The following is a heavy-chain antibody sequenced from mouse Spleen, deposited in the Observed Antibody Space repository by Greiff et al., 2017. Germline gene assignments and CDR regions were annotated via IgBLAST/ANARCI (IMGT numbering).Heavy chain of an antibody. CDR1: GYTFTSYW. CDR2: IYPGSGST. Sequence: QVHVKQPGAELVKPGASVKMSCKASGYTFTSYWITWVKQRPGQGLEWIGDIYPGSGSTNYNEKFKSKATLTVDTSSSTAYMQLSSLTSEDSAVYYCARGELTTVVSPFAYWGQGTLVTVSA. D-gene: IGHD1-1*01. CDR3: ARGELTTVVSPFAY. J-gene: IGHJ3*01. V-gene: IGHV1-55*01.